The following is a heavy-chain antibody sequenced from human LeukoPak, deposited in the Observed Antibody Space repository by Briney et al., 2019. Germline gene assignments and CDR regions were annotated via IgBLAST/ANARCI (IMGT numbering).Heavy chain of an antibody. Sequence: ASVKVSCKASGYTFTSYGISWVRQAPGQGLEWMGWISAYNGNTNYAQKLQGRVTMTTDTSTSTAYMELSSLRSEDTAVYYCATRITMVRGAEKDPHLMIDYWGQGTLVTVSS. CDR3: ATRITMVRGAEKDPHLMIDY. D-gene: IGHD3-10*01. J-gene: IGHJ4*02. V-gene: IGHV1-18*01. CDR1: GYTFTSYG. CDR2: ISAYNGNT.